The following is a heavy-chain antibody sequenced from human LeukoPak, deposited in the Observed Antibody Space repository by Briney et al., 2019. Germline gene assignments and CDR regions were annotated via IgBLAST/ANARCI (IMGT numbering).Heavy chain of an antibody. V-gene: IGHV1-69*15. CDR3: ARSERDATVTTDY. J-gene: IGHJ4*02. CDR1: GGTFSSYA. Sequence: SVKISCKASGGTFSSYAISWVRQAPGQGLEWMGRIIPIFGTANYAQKLQGRVTITADESTSTAYMELSSLRSEDTAVYYCARSERDATVTTDYWGQGTLVTVSS. CDR2: IIPIFGTA. D-gene: IGHD4-17*01.